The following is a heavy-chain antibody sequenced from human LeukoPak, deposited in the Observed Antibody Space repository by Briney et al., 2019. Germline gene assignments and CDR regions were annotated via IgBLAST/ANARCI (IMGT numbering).Heavy chain of an antibody. CDR3: ATARDTANFDY. V-gene: IGHV1-69*06. CDR2: IIPIFGTA. D-gene: IGHD5-18*01. CDR1: GGTFSSYA. Sequence: SVNLSCKASGGTFSSYAISWVRQAPGQGLEWMGRIIPIFGTANYAQKFQGRVTITADKSTSTAYMELSSLRSEDTAVYYCATARDTANFDYWGQGTLVTVSS. J-gene: IGHJ4*02.